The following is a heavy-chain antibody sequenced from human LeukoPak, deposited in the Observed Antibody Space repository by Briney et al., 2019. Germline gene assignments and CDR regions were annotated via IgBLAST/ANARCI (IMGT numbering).Heavy chain of an antibody. D-gene: IGHD2-8*02. Sequence: PGGSLRLSCTASGFTFGDYAMSWVRQAPGGGLEWVGFIRSKAYGGTTEYAASVKGRFTISRDDSKSIAYLQMNSLKTEDTAVYYCRRVLDWFDPWGQGTLVTVSS. CDR2: IRSKAYGGTT. CDR1: GFTFGDYA. V-gene: IGHV3-49*04. CDR3: RRVLDWFDP. J-gene: IGHJ5*02.